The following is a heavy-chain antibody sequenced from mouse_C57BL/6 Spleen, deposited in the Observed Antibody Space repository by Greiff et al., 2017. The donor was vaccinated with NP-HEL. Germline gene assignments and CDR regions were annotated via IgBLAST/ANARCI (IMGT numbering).Heavy chain of an antibody. J-gene: IGHJ2*01. CDR2: IYPRSGNT. V-gene: IGHV1-81*01. Sequence: QVQLQQSGAELARPGASVKLSCKASGYTFTSYGISWVKQRTGQGLEWIGEIYPRSGNTYYNEKFKGKATLTADKSSSTAYMELRSLTSEDSAVYFCAAVYDGYYGYWGQGTTLTVSS. CDR1: GYTFTSYG. CDR3: AAVYDGYYGY. D-gene: IGHD2-3*01.